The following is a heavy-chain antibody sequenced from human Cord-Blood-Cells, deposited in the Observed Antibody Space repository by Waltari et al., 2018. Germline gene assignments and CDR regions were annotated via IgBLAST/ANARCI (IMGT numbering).Heavy chain of an antibody. CDR2: ISSSSSYI. Sequence: EVQLVASGGGLVKPGGSLRLSCAASGFTFSSYSMNWVRQAPGKGLEWVSSISSSSSYIYYADSVKGRFTSSRDNAKNSLYLQMNSLRAEDTAVYYCARKIAARPFDYWGQGTLVTVSS. D-gene: IGHD6-6*01. CDR1: GFTFSSYS. V-gene: IGHV3-21*01. CDR3: ARKIAARPFDY. J-gene: IGHJ4*02.